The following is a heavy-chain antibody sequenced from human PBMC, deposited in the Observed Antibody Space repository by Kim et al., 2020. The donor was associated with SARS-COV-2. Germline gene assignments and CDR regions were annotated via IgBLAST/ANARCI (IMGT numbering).Heavy chain of an antibody. D-gene: IGHD4-17*01. Sequence: GGSLRLSCAASGFTFSSYGMHWVRQAPGKGLEWVAVIWYDGSNKDYADSVKGRFTISRDNSKNTLYLQMNSLRAEDTAVYYCARDSTVVTPTTTPARTRRAEYFQHWGQGTLVTVSS. CDR3: ARDSTVVTPTTTPARTRRAEYFQH. CDR1: GFTFSSYG. V-gene: IGHV3-33*08. J-gene: IGHJ1*01. CDR2: IWYDGSNK.